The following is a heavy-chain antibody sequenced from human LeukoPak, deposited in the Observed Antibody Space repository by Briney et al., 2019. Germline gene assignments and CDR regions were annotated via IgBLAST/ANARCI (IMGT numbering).Heavy chain of an antibody. CDR3: GRVDYYYGMDV. CDR2: IYSGGST. J-gene: IGHJ6*02. Sequence: GGSLRLSCAASGFTVSSNYMSWVRQAPGKGLEWVSVIYSGGSTYYADSVKGRFTVSRHNSMNTLYLQMNSLRAEDTAVYYCGRVDYYYGMDVWGQGTTVTVSS. D-gene: IGHD1-1*01. CDR1: GFTVSSNY. V-gene: IGHV3-53*04.